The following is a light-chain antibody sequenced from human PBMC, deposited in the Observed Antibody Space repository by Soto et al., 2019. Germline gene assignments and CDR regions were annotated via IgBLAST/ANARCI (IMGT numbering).Light chain of an antibody. CDR2: WAS. Sequence: DIVMTQSPDSLAVSLGERATINCKSSQSVLYSSNNRNYLAWYQQKPGQPPKLLISWASTRQSGVPDRFTGGGSGTDFTLTISSLQAEDVAVYYCQQYLSAPYTFGPGTKVDIK. J-gene: IGKJ3*01. CDR3: QQYLSAPYT. CDR1: QSVLYSSNNRNY. V-gene: IGKV4-1*01.